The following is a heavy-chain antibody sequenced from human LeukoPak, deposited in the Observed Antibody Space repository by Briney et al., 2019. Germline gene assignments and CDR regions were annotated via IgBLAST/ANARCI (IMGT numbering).Heavy chain of an antibody. J-gene: IGHJ4*02. V-gene: IGHV4-59*01. CDR2: IYYSGST. CDR1: GGSISSYY. D-gene: IGHD3-10*01. CDR3: ASGYYGSASIFDY. Sequence: TSETLSLTCTVSGGSISSYYWSWIRQPPGKGLEWIGYIYYSGSTNYNPSLKSRVTISVDTSKNQFSLKLSSVTAADTAVYYCASGYYGSASIFDYWGQGTLVTVSS.